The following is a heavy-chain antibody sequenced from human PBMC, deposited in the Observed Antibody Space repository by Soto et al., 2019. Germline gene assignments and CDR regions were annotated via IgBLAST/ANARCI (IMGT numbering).Heavy chain of an antibody. V-gene: IGHV4-59*01. CDR3: ARGVRPYCSGGSCYVIPGY. D-gene: IGHD2-15*01. CDR2: IYYSGST. Sequence: VSEGKIRDYGWSWIRQNQGKGLEWIGYIYYSGSTNYSPSLKSRVTISVDTPKNQFSLKLSSVTAADTAVYYCARGVRPYCSGGSCYVIPGYWGQGTLVTVSS. CDR1: EGKIRDYG. J-gene: IGHJ4*02.